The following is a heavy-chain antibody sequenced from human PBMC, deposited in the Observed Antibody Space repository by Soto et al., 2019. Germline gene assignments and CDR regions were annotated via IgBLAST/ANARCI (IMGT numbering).Heavy chain of an antibody. D-gene: IGHD6-19*01. Sequence: PGGSLRLSCAASGFTFSNHWMNWVRQVPGRGMEWVAKIKEDGSSTYFADSVRGRFTISRDNAKNTAYLQMNSLKTEDTAVYYCTRHSGTNSGFVDYWGQGTLVTVSS. CDR2: IKEDGSST. J-gene: IGHJ4*02. CDR1: GFTFSNHW. V-gene: IGHV3-7*03. CDR3: TRHSGTNSGFVDY.